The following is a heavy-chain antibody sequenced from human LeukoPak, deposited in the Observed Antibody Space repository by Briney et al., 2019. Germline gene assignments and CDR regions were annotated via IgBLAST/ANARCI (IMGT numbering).Heavy chain of an antibody. Sequence: GESPKISCKGSGYSFTSYWIGWVRQMPGKGLEWMGIIYPGDSDTRYSPSFQGQVTISANKSISTAYLQWSSLKASDTAMYYCARIPVVVTATGGAFDIWGQGTMVTVSS. D-gene: IGHD2-21*02. CDR1: GYSFTSYW. CDR2: IYPGDSDT. V-gene: IGHV5-51*01. J-gene: IGHJ3*02. CDR3: ARIPVVVTATGGAFDI.